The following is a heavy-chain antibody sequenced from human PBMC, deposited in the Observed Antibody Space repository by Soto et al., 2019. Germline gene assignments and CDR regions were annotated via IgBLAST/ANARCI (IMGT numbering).Heavy chain of an antibody. J-gene: IGHJ3*01. CDR2: IYYSGST. V-gene: IGHV4-30-4*01. Sequence: QVQLQESGPGLVKPSQTLSLTCTVSGGSIRSGDYYWSWIRQPPGKGLEWIGYIYYSGSTYYNPYLKSRVTISVDTSKNQCSLKLSSVTAADTAVYYCARVPIQLWSGGAFDLWGQGTMVPGSS. CDR1: GGSIRSGDYY. D-gene: IGHD5-18*01. CDR3: ARVPIQLWSGGAFDL.